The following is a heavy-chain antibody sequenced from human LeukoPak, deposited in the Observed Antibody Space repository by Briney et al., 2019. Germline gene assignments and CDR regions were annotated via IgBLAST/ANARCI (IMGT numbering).Heavy chain of an antibody. V-gene: IGHV3-30*18. Sequence: GRSLRLSCAASGFIFSSYGMNWVRQAPGKGLEWVAIISYDGRNKYYADSVEGRFTISRDNSKSTLYLQMNSLRAEDTAVYYCAKDRVEGYGYFYGMDVWGQGTTVTVSS. J-gene: IGHJ6*02. CDR3: AKDRVEGYGYFYGMDV. D-gene: IGHD5-18*01. CDR2: ISYDGRNK. CDR1: GFIFSSYG.